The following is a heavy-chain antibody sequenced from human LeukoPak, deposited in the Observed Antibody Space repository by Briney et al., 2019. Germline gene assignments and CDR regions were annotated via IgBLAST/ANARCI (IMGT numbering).Heavy chain of an antibody. CDR1: GYSISIGYY. J-gene: IGHJ4*02. V-gene: IGHV4-38-2*02. CDR2: IYHSGST. D-gene: IGHD6-19*01. Sequence: PSETLSLTCTVSGYSISIGYYWGWIRQPPGKGLEWIGSIYHSGSTYYNPSLKSRVTISVDTSKNQFSLKLSSVTAADTAVYYCARGRRGTGRQWLVQYFDYWGQGTLVTVSS. CDR3: ARGRRGTGRQWLVQYFDY.